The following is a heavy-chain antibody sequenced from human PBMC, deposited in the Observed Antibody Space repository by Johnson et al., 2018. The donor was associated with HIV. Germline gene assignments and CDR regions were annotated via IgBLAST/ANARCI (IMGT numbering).Heavy chain of an antibody. J-gene: IGHJ3*01. CDR2: ISSSGDII. CDR3: ASYVDDPGHVSMIPGGAFDV. Sequence: QEQLVESGGGLVKPGGSLRLSCAASGFTFSDYYMTWIRQAPWKGLEWLSFISSSGDIIRYADSVKGRFTISRDNAKNSLYLQMNSLRAEDTAMYYCASYVDDPGHVSMIPGGAFDVWGQGTMVTVSS. CDR1: GFTFSDYY. V-gene: IGHV3-11*04. D-gene: IGHD3-22*01.